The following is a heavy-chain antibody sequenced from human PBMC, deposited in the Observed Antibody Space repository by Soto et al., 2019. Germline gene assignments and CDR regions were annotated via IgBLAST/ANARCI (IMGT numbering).Heavy chain of an antibody. V-gene: IGHV1-18*01. Sequence: QVQLVQSGAEVKKPGASVKVSCKASGYTFTSYGISWVRQAPGQGLEWMGWISAYNGNTNYAQKLQGRVTMTTDTSTSTAYMELRSMRSDDTAVYYCASALSMVRDVNPPFDYWGQGTLVTVSS. CDR2: ISAYNGNT. CDR1: GYTFTSYG. J-gene: IGHJ4*02. D-gene: IGHD3-10*01. CDR3: ASALSMVRDVNPPFDY.